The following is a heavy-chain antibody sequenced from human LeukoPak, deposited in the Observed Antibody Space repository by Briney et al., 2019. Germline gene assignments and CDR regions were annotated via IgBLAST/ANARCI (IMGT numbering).Heavy chain of an antibody. D-gene: IGHD3-3*01. J-gene: IGHJ4*02. CDR3: ATLSVFGVVIPYY. CDR1: GFTFSSYG. V-gene: IGHV3-30*02. CDR2: IRYDGSNK. Sequence: GSLRLSCAASGFTFSSYGMHWVRQAPGKGLEWVAFIRYDGSNKYYADSVKGRFTISRDNSKNTLYLQMNSLRAEDTAVYYCATLSVFGVVIPYYWGQGTLVTVSS.